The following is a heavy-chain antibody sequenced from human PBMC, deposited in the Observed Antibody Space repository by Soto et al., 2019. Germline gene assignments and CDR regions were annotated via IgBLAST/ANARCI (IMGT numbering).Heavy chain of an antibody. V-gene: IGHV1-2*04. CDR3: ARGGSLWFGELSAYYYGMDV. Sequence: GASVKVSCKASGYTFTGYYMHWVRQAPGQGLEWMGWINPNSGGTNYAQKFQGWVTMTRDTSISTAYMELSRLRSYDTAVYYCARGGSLWFGELSAYYYGMDVWGQGTTVTSP. J-gene: IGHJ6*02. D-gene: IGHD3-10*01. CDR1: GYTFTGYY. CDR2: INPNSGGT.